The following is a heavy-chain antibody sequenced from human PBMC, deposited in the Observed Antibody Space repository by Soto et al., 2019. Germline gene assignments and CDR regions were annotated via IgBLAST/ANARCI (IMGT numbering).Heavy chain of an antibody. CDR2: IWYDGSNK. D-gene: IGHD6-13*01. CDR3: ARDRSMYSSSFGY. Sequence: VQLVESGGGVVQPGRSLRLSCAASGFTFSSYGMHWVRQAPGKGLEWVAVIWYDGSNKYYADSVKGRFTISRDNSKNTLYLQMNSLRAEDTAVYYCARDRSMYSSSFGYWGQGTLVTVSS. CDR1: GFTFSSYG. V-gene: IGHV3-33*01. J-gene: IGHJ4*02.